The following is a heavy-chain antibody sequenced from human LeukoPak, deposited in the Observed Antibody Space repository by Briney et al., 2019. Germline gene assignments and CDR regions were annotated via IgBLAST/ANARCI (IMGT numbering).Heavy chain of an antibody. J-gene: IGHJ4*02. CDR3: ARQGNRYYFDY. Sequence: SETLSLTCTVSGGSISSYYWSWIRQPPGKGLEWIGYIYYSGSTNYNPSLKSRVTISVDTSKNQFSLKLSSVTAADTAVYYCARQGNRYYFDYWGQGTLVTVSS. V-gene: IGHV4-59*08. D-gene: IGHD1-14*01. CDR2: IYYSGST. CDR1: GGSISSYY.